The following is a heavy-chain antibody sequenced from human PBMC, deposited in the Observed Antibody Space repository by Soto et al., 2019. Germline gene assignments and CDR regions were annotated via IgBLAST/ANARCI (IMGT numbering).Heavy chain of an antibody. CDR1: GGTPSNSA. CDR2: IIPVFGLV. J-gene: IGHJ6*02. V-gene: IGHV1-69*01. D-gene: IGHD3-22*01. Sequence: QVHRLLQSGAEVKKPGSSVKVSCKASGGTPSNSAISWGRQAPGQGLEWMGGIIPVFGLVKYAQNFQGRVTITADESTNTAYMELSSLRPEDTAVYYCAGGRIVVVGSRAYYGMDVWGQGTTVTVSS. CDR3: AGGRIVVVGSRAYYGMDV.